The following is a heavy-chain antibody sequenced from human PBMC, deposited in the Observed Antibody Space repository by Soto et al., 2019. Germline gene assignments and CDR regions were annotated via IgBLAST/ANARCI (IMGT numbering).Heavy chain of an antibody. Sequence: GVSLRLSCAASGFTFTTHWMHWVRQAPGKGLVWVSRINPDGSVTNYADSVKGRFSISRDNAENTLYLQVNSLRAEDTAVYFCARDLSESRYCSGGSCYADLWGQGTLVTVSS. J-gene: IGHJ5*02. V-gene: IGHV3-74*01. CDR2: INPDGSVT. D-gene: IGHD2-15*01. CDR3: ARDLSESRYCSGGSCYADL. CDR1: GFTFTTHW.